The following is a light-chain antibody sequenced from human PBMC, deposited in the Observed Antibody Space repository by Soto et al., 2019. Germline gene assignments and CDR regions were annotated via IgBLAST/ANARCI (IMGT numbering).Light chain of an antibody. CDR1: QSISTQ. V-gene: IGKV1-5*02. CDR3: QQYYSPST. J-gene: IGKJ1*01. CDR2: GAS. Sequence: QMTQSPSNGGASVGDRVTSLCRASQSISTQLAWYQQKPGKAPKLLISGASSFERGVPSRFSGGGSATEFALTISLLNPDGFATYCRQQYYSPSTFGQGTKVDIK.